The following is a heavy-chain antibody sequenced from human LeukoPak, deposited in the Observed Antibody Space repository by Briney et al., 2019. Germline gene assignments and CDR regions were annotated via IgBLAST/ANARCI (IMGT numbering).Heavy chain of an antibody. J-gene: IGHJ4*02. CDR1: GYTFTAYY. CDR2: INPNSGGT. Sequence: ASVKVSCKDSGYTFTAYYIHWGRQAPGQGLEWMGWINPNSGGTNYAQKFQGRVTMTRDTSITTAYMELSRLTSDDTAVYYCASLILYCGSTTCQGDCCGQGTLVTVSS. CDR3: ASLILYCGSTTCQGDC. V-gene: IGHV1-2*02. D-gene: IGHD2-2*01.